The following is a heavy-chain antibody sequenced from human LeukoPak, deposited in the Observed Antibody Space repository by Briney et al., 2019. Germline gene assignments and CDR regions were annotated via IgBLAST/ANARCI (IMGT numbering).Heavy chain of an antibody. CDR2: INPNSGGT. V-gene: IGHV1-2*02. J-gene: IGHJ4*02. CDR3: ARGLNLDSSSAHFDY. Sequence: ASVKVSCKASGYTFTGYYMHWVRQAPGQGLEWMGWINPNSGGTNNAQKFQGRVTMTRDTSISTAYMELSRLRSDDTAVYFCARGLNLDSSSAHFDYWGQGTLVTVSS. D-gene: IGHD6-6*01. CDR1: GYTFTGYY.